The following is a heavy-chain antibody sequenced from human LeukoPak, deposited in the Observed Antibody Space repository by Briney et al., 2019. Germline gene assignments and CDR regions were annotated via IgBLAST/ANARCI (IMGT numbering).Heavy chain of an antibody. J-gene: IGHJ4*02. Sequence: SETLSLTCTVSGDSISSYFWSWIRQSPGKGLEWIGYTHYSGSTSYNPSLTSRVNISLDTSKNQFYLRLSSVTASDTAFYYCARDQRRDYGDFFDNWGQGTLVTVSS. CDR2: THYSGST. CDR1: GDSISSYF. V-gene: IGHV4-59*01. CDR3: ARDQRRDYGDFFDN. D-gene: IGHD3-16*01.